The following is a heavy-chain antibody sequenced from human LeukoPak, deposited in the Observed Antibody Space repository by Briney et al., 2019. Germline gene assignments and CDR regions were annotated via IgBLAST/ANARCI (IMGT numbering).Heavy chain of an antibody. J-gene: IGHJ6*03. CDR1: GGSISSGSYY. CDR3: ARGRAGHYYYYYMDV. D-gene: IGHD3-10*01. V-gene: IGHV4-61*02. CDR2: IYTSGST. Sequence: SETRSLTCTVSGGSISSGSYYWSWIRQPAGKGLEWIGRIYTSGSTNYNPSLKSRVTISVDTSKNQFSLKLSSVTAADTALYHCARGRAGHYYYYYMDVWGKGTTVTVSS.